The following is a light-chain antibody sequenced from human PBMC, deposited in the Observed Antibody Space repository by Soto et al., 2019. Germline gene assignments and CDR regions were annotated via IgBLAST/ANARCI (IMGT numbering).Light chain of an antibody. V-gene: IGLV2-14*01. CDR1: SSDVGGYNY. Sequence: QSALTQPASASGSPGQSITISCTGTSSDVGGYNYVSWYQQHPGKAPKLMIYEVTNRPSGVSNRFSGSKSGNTASLTISGRQAEDEADYYCSSYRGGNTLAEFGGGTKLTVL. CDR3: SSYRGGNTLAE. CDR2: EVT. J-gene: IGLJ2*01.